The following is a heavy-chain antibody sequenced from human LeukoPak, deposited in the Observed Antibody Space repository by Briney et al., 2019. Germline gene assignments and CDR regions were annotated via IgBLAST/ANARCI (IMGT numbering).Heavy chain of an antibody. CDR2: IDPRGDST. V-gene: IGHV1-46*01. D-gene: IGHD1-20*01. Sequence: ASVKVSCKASGYTFASKSMHWVRQAPGQGLEWMGIIDPRGDSTANARKFQGRVTVTMDTSTSTVYMELSSLTSEDTAVYYCARDNFWSFDYWGQGTLVTVSS. CDR3: ARDNFWSFDY. J-gene: IGHJ4*02. CDR1: GYTFASKS.